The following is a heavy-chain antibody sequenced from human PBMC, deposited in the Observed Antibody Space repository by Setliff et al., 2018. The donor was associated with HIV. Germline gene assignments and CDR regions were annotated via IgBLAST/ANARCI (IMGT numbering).Heavy chain of an antibody. V-gene: IGHV1-69*13. CDR2: IIPLFGTA. J-gene: IGHJ3*01. CDR1: GGTFSNYA. D-gene: IGHD3-22*01. Sequence: SVKVSCKASGGTFSNYAFSWVRQAPGQGLEWMGGIIPLFGTANYAQNFQGRVTITADASPSTAYMELSSLRSEDTAMYYCARDRHHYDSSGFDAFDLWGQGTMVTVSS. CDR3: ARDRHHYDSSGFDAFDL.